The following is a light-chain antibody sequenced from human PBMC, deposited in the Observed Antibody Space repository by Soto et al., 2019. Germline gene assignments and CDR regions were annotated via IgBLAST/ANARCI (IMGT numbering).Light chain of an antibody. V-gene: IGKV3-11*01. J-gene: IGKJ1*01. CDR3: QQCGNWPLT. CDR1: QSISSF. CDR2: DAS. Sequence: EVVSTQAPSTRSWSPGQAATPSGMASQSISSFLAWYQQKPGQAPRLLIYDASTRATGIPARFSGSGSGTDFTLTISSLQPEDFAVYYCQQCGNWPLTFGQGTKVDI.